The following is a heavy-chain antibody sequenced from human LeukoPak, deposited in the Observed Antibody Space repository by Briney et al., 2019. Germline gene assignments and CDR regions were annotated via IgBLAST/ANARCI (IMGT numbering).Heavy chain of an antibody. CDR1: GFTVSSNY. V-gene: IGHV3-53*01. Sequence: QSGGSLRLSCAASGFTVSSNYMSWVRQAPGEGLEWVSVIYSGGSTYYADSVKGRFTISRDNSKNTLYLQMNSLKTEDTAVYYCTTDRGSSSWFDYWGQGTLVTVSS. CDR3: TTDRGSSSWFDY. J-gene: IGHJ4*02. D-gene: IGHD6-13*01. CDR2: IYSGGST.